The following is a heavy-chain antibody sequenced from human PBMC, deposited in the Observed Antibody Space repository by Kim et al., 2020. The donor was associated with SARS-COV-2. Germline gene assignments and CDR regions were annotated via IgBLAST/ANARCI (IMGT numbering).Heavy chain of an antibody. CDR3: ARGRGTTVTPLDY. D-gene: IGHD4-17*01. V-gene: IGHV1-8*01. Sequence: YAQKCRGRVTMTTDTFKSTVYMELSSLRPEDTAVYYCARGRGTTVTPLDYWGQGTLVTVSS. J-gene: IGHJ4*02.